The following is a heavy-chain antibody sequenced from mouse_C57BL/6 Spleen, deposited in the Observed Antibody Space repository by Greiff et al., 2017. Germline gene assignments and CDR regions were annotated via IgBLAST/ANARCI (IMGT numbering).Heavy chain of an antibody. CDR3: ARRGNYLYYAMDY. CDR1: GYTFTSYW. Sequence: VQLQQPGAELVKPGASVKLSCKASGYTFTSYWMQWVKQRPGQGLEWIGEIDPSDSYTNYNQKFKGKATLTVDTSSSTAYIQLSSLTSEASAVYYCARRGNYLYYAMDYWGQGTSVTVSS. CDR2: IDPSDSYT. V-gene: IGHV1-50*01. J-gene: IGHJ4*01. D-gene: IGHD2-1*01.